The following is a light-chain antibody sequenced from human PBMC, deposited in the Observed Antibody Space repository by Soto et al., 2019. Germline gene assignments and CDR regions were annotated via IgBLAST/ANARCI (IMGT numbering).Light chain of an antibody. CDR1: SSNIGAGYD. CDR3: QSYDSSLSADV. Sequence: QSVLAQPPSVSGAPGQKVTISCTGSSSNIGAGYDLHWYQQLPGTAPKLLLYGNSNRPSGVPDRFSGSKSGTSASLAITGLQAEDEADYYYQSYDSSLSADVFGTGTKVTVL. V-gene: IGLV1-40*01. J-gene: IGLJ1*01. CDR2: GNS.